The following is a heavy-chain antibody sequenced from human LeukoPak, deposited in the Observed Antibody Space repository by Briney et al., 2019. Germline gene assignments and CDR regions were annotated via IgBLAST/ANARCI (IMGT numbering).Heavy chain of an antibody. CDR1: GGTFSSYA. V-gene: IGHV1-69*05. J-gene: IGHJ4*02. CDR2: IIPIFGTA. CDR3: ARGEYQLLSPPGY. D-gene: IGHD2-2*01. Sequence: GASVKVPCKASGGTFSSYAISWVRQAPGQGLEWMGGIIPIFGTANYAQKFQGRVTITTDESTSTAYMELSSLRSEDTAVYYCARGEYQLLSPPGYWGQGTLVTVSS.